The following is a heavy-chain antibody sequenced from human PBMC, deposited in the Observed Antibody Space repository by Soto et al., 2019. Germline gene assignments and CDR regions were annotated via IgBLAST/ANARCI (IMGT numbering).Heavy chain of an antibody. CDR1: EFTLSSYW. CDR2: IIGDGSGA. D-gene: IGHD3-10*01. CDR3: AGDRVHGSGSLDY. Sequence: EVQLVESGGGSVQPGESLRLSCAASEFTLSSYWMHWVRQAPGKGLVWVSRIIGDGSGANYADSVKGRFTISRDNAKNTLYLQMNSLRAEDTAVYYCAGDRVHGSGSLDYWGQGILVTVSS. J-gene: IGHJ4*02. V-gene: IGHV3-74*01.